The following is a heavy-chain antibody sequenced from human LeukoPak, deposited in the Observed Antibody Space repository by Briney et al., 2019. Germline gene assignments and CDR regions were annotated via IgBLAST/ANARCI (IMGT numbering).Heavy chain of an antibody. J-gene: IGHJ4*02. CDR1: GFTFSSYA. CDR2: VTGNGDNT. V-gene: IGHV3-23*01. D-gene: IGHD3-10*01. CDR3: ARDRNYFEALHRSY. Sequence: GGSLRLSCAASGFTFSSYAMSWVRQAPGKGLEWVSSVTGNGDNTFHADSVKGRFTISRDNSKNMLYLQINSLRAEDTAVYYCARDRNYFEALHRSYWGQGTLVTVSS.